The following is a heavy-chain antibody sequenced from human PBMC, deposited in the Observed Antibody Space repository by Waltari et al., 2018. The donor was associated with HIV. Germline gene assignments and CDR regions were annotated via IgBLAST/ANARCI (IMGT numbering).Heavy chain of an antibody. CDR1: GFACSSYA. J-gene: IGHJ4*02. D-gene: IGHD1-26*01. Sequence: EVQLLESGGGLVQPGGSLRLSCAASGFACSSYALSWVRQAPGKGLEWVSAISGSGGSTYYADSVKGRFTISRDNSKNTLYLQMNSLRAEDTAVYYCAKRNGANPHFDYWGQGTLVTVSS. CDR2: ISGSGGST. V-gene: IGHV3-23*01. CDR3: AKRNGANPHFDY.